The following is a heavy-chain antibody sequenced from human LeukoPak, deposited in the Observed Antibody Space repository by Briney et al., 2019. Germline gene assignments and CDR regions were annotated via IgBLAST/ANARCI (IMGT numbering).Heavy chain of an antibody. D-gene: IGHD3-16*01. CDR3: AKASWVSTADAVL. CDR1: GFTFSSYA. CDR2: LRGNGDA. Sequence: GGSLTLSCVASGFTFSSYAMSWVRETPARGLEWVSSLRGNGDALYADSVKGRFTLSRDESRNTVYLQLNKLRVEDTAIYYCAKASWVSTADAVLWGQGTVVTVSS. J-gene: IGHJ4*02. V-gene: IGHV3-23*01.